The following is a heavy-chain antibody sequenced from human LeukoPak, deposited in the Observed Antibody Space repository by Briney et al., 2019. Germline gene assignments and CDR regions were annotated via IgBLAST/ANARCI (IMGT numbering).Heavy chain of an antibody. J-gene: IGHJ2*01. V-gene: IGHV3-15*01. CDR2: IKSKTDGGTT. Sequence: PGGSLTLSCPASGFTFSNAWMSWVRQAPGKGLEWVGRIKSKTDGGTTDYAAPVKGRFTISRDDSKNTLYLQMNSLKTEDTAVYYCTTDSGTGADWYFDLWGRGTLVTVSS. D-gene: IGHD1-1*01. CDR1: GFTFSNAW. CDR3: TTDSGTGADWYFDL.